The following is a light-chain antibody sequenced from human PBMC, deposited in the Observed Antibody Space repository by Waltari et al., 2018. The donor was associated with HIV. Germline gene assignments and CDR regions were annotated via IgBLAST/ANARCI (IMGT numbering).Light chain of an antibody. Sequence: QLVLTQSPSASASLGASVKLTCTMSSGHSTYAITWHQQQPQKGPRYLMNVNGDGSHIKGDVIPVRFSCSSSGAERSLTVSSLQSDDEADDDCQTWDPGIVVFGGGTKLTVL. CDR1: SGHSTYA. CDR3: QTWDPGIVV. V-gene: IGLV4-69*01. CDR2: VNGDGSH. J-gene: IGLJ2*01.